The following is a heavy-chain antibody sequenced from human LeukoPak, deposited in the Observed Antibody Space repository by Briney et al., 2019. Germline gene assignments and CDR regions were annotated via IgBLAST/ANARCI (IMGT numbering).Heavy chain of an antibody. J-gene: IGHJ4*02. D-gene: IGHD5-24*01. Sequence: GGSLRLSCAASGFTFSNHGMHWVRQAPGKGLEWVTFISYDGSNKHYADSVQGRFTISRDNSKNTLYLQMNSLRPEDTAVYYCARARFGYNRGPFDYWGQGILVTVSS. V-gene: IGHV3-30*19. CDR3: ARARFGYNRGPFDY. CDR1: GFTFSNHG. CDR2: ISYDGSNK.